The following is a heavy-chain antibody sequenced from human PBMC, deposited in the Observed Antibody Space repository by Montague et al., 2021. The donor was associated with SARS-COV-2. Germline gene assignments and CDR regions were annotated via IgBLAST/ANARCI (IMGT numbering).Heavy chain of an antibody. CDR3: ASAPGYSSGFLVY. CDR1: GASSSNYY. D-gene: IGHD2-8*02. V-gene: IGHV4-34*01. CDR2: INHSGNT. J-gene: IGHJ4*02. Sequence: SETLSLTCAVYGASSSNYYWSWIRQPPGKGLEWVGEINHSGNTYYNPSPESRVTISLDTSKKQFSLKLSSVTAADTAMYYCASAPGYSSGFLVYWGQGTLVFVSS.